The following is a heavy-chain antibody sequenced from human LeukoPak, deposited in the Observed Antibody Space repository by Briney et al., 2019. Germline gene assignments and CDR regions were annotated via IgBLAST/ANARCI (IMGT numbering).Heavy chain of an antibody. CDR2: ISGSGGST. Sequence: GGSLRLSCAASGFTFSSYAMSWVRQAPGKGLEWVSAISGSGGSTYYADSVKGRFTISRDNSKNTLYLQMNSLRAEDTAVYDCAKGGFSGSYHFDYWGQGTLVTVSS. J-gene: IGHJ4*02. D-gene: IGHD1-26*01. V-gene: IGHV3-23*01. CDR1: GFTFSSYA. CDR3: AKGGFSGSYHFDY.